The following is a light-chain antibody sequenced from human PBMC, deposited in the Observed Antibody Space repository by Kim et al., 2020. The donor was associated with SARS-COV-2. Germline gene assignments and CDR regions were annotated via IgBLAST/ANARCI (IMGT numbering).Light chain of an antibody. CDR1: SGPSGYA. Sequence: SVKRTCPLSSGPSGYAIAWHQQQPEKGPRYLMTLNSDGSHSKGDWIPDRFSGSSSGAERYLTISSLQSEDEADYYCQTWGTGIHWVFGGGTKLTVL. J-gene: IGLJ3*02. CDR2: LNSDGSH. V-gene: IGLV4-69*02. CDR3: QTWGTGIHWV.